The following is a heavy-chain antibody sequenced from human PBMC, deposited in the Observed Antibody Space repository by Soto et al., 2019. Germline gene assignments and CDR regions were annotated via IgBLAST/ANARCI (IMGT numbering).Heavy chain of an antibody. CDR1: GFTFSSYA. J-gene: IGHJ4*02. V-gene: IGHV3-30-3*01. Sequence: QVQLVESGGGVVQPGRSLRLSCAASGFTFSSYAMHWVRQAPGKGLEWVAVISYDGSNKYYADSVKGRFTISRDNXTNTLYLQMNSLRAEDTAVYYCARDGVEKYSSGLDYWGQGTLVTVSS. CDR3: ARDGVEKYSSGLDY. CDR2: ISYDGSNK. D-gene: IGHD6-19*01.